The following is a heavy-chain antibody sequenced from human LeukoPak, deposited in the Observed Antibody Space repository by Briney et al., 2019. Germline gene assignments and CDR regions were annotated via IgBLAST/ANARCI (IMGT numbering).Heavy chain of an antibody. J-gene: IGHJ4*02. D-gene: IGHD3-10*01. Sequence: SETLSLTCTVSGGSISSYYWSWIRQPPGKGLEWIGHIYYSGSTHYNPSLKSRVTISVDTSKNQFPLKLSSVTAADTAVYYCARHVGNSGSGSYLTYFDYWAQGTLVTVSS. CDR3: ARHVGNSGSGSYLTYFDY. V-gene: IGHV4-59*08. CDR1: GGSISSYY. CDR2: IYYSGST.